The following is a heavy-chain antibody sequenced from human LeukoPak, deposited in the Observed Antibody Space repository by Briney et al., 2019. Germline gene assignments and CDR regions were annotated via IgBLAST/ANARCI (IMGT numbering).Heavy chain of an antibody. CDR2: MNPNSGNT. Sequence: WASVKVSCKASGYSFTSYDINWVRQATGQGLEWMGWMNPNSGNTGYAQKFQGGVTMTRNTSISTAYMELSSLRSEDTAVYYCATQPILRYFDWLLDYWGQGTLVTVSS. CDR3: ATQPILRYFDWLLDY. CDR1: GYSFTSYD. J-gene: IGHJ4*02. D-gene: IGHD3-9*01. V-gene: IGHV1-8*01.